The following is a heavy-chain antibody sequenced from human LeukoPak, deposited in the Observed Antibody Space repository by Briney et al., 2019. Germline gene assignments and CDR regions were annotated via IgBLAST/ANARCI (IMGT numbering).Heavy chain of an antibody. CDR3: ARDKEGATVGPPPYFDY. V-gene: IGHV3-7*01. CDR2: IKQDGSEK. D-gene: IGHD1-26*01. Sequence: GGSLRLSCAASGFTFSSYWMSWVRQAPGKGLEWVANIKQDGSEKYYADSVKGRFTISRDNAKNSLYLQMNSLRAEDTAVYYCARDKEGATVGPPPYFDYWGQGTLVTVSS. J-gene: IGHJ4*02. CDR1: GFTFSSYW.